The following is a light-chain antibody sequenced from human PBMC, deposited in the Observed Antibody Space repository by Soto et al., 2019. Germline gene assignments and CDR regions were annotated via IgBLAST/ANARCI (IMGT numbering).Light chain of an antibody. CDR3: QQHFNGPIT. Sequence: EIVLSQSPATLSLSPGERATLSCRASQSVGSFLAWYQQKPGQAPRLLIYGASNRATGIPARFSGSGSGTDFTLTISSLEPEDFAVYYCQQHFNGPITFGQGTRLEIK. J-gene: IGKJ5*01. V-gene: IGKV3-11*01. CDR1: QSVGSF. CDR2: GAS.